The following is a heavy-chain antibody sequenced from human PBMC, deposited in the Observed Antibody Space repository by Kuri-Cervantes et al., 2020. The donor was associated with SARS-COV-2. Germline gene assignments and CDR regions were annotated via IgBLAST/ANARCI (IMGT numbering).Heavy chain of an antibody. V-gene: IGHV3-9*03. CDR3: AKDGIVVVPAAKEGYYYYYMDV. D-gene: IGHD2-2*01. CDR1: GFIFSRYS. CDR2: ISWNSGSI. Sequence: GGSLRLSCAASGFIFSRYSMNWVRQAPGKGLEWVSGISWNSGSIGYADSVKGRFTISRDNAKNSLYLQMNSLRAEDMALYYCAKDGIVVVPAAKEGYYYYYMDVWGKGTTVTVSS. J-gene: IGHJ6*03.